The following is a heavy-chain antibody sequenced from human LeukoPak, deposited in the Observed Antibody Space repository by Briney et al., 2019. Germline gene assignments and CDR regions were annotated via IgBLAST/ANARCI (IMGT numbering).Heavy chain of an antibody. CDR1: GGSINSGGYY. CDR3: AREGVVVPDAPRAGIDY. CDR2: IYYSGST. V-gene: IGHV4-31*03. D-gene: IGHD2-2*01. J-gene: IGHJ4*02. Sequence: SSQTLSLTCTVSGGSINSGGYYWSWIRQHPGKGLEWIVYIYYSGSTYYNPSLKSRVTISVDTSKNQFSLKLSSVTAADTAVYYCAREGVVVPDAPRAGIDYWGQGTLVTVSS.